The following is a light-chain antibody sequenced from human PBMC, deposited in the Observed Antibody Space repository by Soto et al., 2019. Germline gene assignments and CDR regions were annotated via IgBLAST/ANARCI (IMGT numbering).Light chain of an antibody. CDR2: RNT. CDR1: SSNVGGHA. V-gene: IGLV1-44*01. CDR3: ATWDDSLNGVL. Sequence: QSVLTQPPSASGTPGQTITISCSGSSSNVGGHAVDWYQQVPGTAPKLLIYRNTQRPSGVPDRFSGSTSGTSASLAISGLQSEDEGDYYCATWDDSLNGVLFGGGTKLTV. J-gene: IGLJ2*01.